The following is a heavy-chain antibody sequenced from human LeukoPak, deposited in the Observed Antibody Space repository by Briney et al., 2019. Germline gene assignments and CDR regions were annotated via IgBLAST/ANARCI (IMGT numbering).Heavy chain of an antibody. CDR1: GYTFTSYG. D-gene: IGHD2-2*01. V-gene: IGHV1-69*13. Sequence: SVKVSCKASGYTFTSYGISWVRQAPGQGLEWMGGIVPIFGTANYAQKFQGRVTITADESTGTAYMDLSSLRYEDTAVYYCARVVNPTYCSSPRCYWKGWFDPWGQGTLVTVSS. CDR2: IVPIFGTA. CDR3: ARVVNPTYCSSPRCYWKGWFDP. J-gene: IGHJ5*02.